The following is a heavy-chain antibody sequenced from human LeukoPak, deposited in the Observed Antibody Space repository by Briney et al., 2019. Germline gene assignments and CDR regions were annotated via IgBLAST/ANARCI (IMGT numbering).Heavy chain of an antibody. CDR3: ARDSSSGWYHDY. D-gene: IGHD6-19*01. Sequence: PGGSLRLSCAASGFTFSSYAMSWVRQAPGKGLEWVSVIYSGGSTYYADSVKGRFTISRDNSKNTLYLQMNNLRAEDTAVYYCARDSSSGWYHDYWGQGTLVTVSS. V-gene: IGHV3-53*01. CDR2: IYSGGST. CDR1: GFTFSSYA. J-gene: IGHJ4*02.